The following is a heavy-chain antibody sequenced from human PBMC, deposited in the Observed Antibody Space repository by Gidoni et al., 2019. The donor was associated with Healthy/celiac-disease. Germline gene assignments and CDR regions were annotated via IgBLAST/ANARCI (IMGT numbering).Heavy chain of an antibody. CDR1: GVAFSSYA. D-gene: IGHD2-2*01. V-gene: IGHV1-69*01. CDR3: ARAASEDIVVVPAAKGRAFDI. J-gene: IGHJ3*02. CDR2: IIPIFCTA. Sequence: QVQLVQSGAEVKKPGPSVKVSCKASGVAFSSYAISCVRQAPGQGLEWMGGIIPIFCTANYAQKFQGRVTITADESTSTAYMELSSLRSEDTAVYYCARAASEDIVVVPAAKGRAFDIWGQGTMVTVSS.